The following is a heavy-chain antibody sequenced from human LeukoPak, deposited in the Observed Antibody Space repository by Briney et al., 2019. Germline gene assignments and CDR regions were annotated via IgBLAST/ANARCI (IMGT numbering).Heavy chain of an antibody. Sequence: GGSLRLPCAASGFTFSSYAMSWVRQAPGKGLEWVSAMSGSGGTTYYADSVKGRFTISRDNPKNTLYLQMNSLRAEDTAVYYCAKVRAVAGRFFDYWGQGTLVTVSS. CDR3: AKVRAVAGRFFDY. CDR2: MSGSGGTT. CDR1: GFTFSSYA. J-gene: IGHJ4*02. D-gene: IGHD6-19*01. V-gene: IGHV3-23*01.